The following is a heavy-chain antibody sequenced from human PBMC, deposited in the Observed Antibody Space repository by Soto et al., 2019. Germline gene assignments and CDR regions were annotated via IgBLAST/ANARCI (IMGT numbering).Heavy chain of an antibody. V-gene: IGHV4-39*01. J-gene: IGHJ4*02. D-gene: IGHD6-19*01. Sequence: QLQLQESGPGLVKASETLSLTCSVSGGSISSDGYYWGWIRQPPGKGVEWIGSMEYRGSNFYNPSLKGRATVSVDTSKNQFSLKVSSVTAADTAVYYCEGSSGGRVDYWGQGTLVTVSS. CDR1: GGSISSDGYY. CDR3: EGSSGGRVDY. CDR2: MEYRGSN.